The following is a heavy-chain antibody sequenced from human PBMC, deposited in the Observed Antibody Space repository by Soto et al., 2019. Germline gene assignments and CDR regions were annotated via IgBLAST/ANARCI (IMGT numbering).Heavy chain of an antibody. J-gene: IGHJ5*02. CDR3: VASLAASGLNWLDP. D-gene: IGHD6-13*01. Sequence: LSLTCIVSGGSISEKYWNWVRQPPVKVLEWIGLIFANGHTDYNPSLKSRVTMSVDASKNQFSLRLTSMTAADTAVYYCVASLAASGLNWLDPWGRGTLVTVSS. CDR2: IFANGHT. V-gene: IGHV4-4*07. CDR1: GGSISEKY.